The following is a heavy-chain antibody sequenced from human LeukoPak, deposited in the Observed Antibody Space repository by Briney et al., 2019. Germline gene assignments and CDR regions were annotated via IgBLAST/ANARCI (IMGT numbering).Heavy chain of an antibody. CDR1: GASISPSY. D-gene: IGHD2-15*01. CDR2: IHYSGGT. CDR3: AKHPAVGSYYYMDV. Sequence: SETLSLTCSVSGASISPSYWSWIRQPPGKGLEWIGQIHYSGGTIYSPSLKSRVTMSVATSKNQFSLKLTSVTAADTAVYYCAKHPAVGSYYYMDVWGKGTTVTVSS. J-gene: IGHJ6*03. V-gene: IGHV4-59*08.